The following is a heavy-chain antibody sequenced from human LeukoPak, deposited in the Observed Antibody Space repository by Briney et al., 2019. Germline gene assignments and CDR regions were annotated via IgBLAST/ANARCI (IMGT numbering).Heavy chain of an antibody. CDR2: TIPIFGTA. CDR3: ARAYYFDGSGYYLPLDS. Sequence: SVKVSCKASGYTFTGYYMHWLRQAPEQGLEWMGRTIPIFGTAYYAQKFQGIVTITADESTSTVYMELRSLRSEDTAMYYCARAYYFDGSGYYLPLDSWGQGTLVTVSS. V-gene: IGHV1-69*13. CDR1: GYTFTGYY. J-gene: IGHJ4*02. D-gene: IGHD3-22*01.